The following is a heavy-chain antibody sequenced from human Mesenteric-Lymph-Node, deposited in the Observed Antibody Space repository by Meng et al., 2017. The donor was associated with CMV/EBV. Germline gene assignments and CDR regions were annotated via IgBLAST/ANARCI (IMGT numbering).Heavy chain of an antibody. CDR3: ARTSEYSSSQAYFDY. CDR1: GFSLSTSGMR. V-gene: IGHV2-70D*14. D-gene: IGHD6-6*01. J-gene: IGHJ4*02. Sequence: SGSTLVTSTPTLSLTCTFSGFSLSTSGMRVRWIRQPPGKALEWLARIDWDDDKFYSTSLKTRLTISKDTSKNQVVLTMTNMDPVDTATYYCARTSEYSSSQAYFDYWGQGTLVTVSS. CDR2: IDWDDDK.